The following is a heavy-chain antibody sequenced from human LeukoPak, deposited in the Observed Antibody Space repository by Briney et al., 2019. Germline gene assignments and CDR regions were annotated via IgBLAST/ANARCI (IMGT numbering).Heavy chain of an antibody. CDR2: ISLTGGST. D-gene: IGHD6-6*01. CDR3: LRRGSYFDY. Sequence: GGSLRLSCAASGFTFSNYAMSSVRQAPRKGLEWVSIISLTGGSTYYADSVKGRFTISRDNSKNTLYPHINSLRAEDTARYYCLRRGSYFDYWGQGTLVAVSS. V-gene: IGHV3-23*01. CDR1: GFTFSNYA. J-gene: IGHJ4*02.